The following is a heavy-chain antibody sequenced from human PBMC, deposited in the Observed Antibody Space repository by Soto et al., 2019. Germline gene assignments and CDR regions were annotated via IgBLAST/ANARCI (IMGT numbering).Heavy chain of an antibody. V-gene: IGHV4-34*01. Sequence: PSETLSLTCAVYGGSFSGYYWSWIRQPPGKGLEWIGEINHSGSTNYNPSLKSRVTISVDTSKNQFSLKLSSVTAADTAVYYCARYSSSWFYYCYGMDVWGQGTTVTVSS. CDR3: ARYSSSWFYYCYGMDV. J-gene: IGHJ6*02. CDR2: INHSGST. CDR1: GGSFSGYY. D-gene: IGHD6-13*01.